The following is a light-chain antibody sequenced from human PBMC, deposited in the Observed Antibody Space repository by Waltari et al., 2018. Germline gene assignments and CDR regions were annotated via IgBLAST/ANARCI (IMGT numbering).Light chain of an antibody. CDR1: GTAVGNYNY. CDR2: DVT. CDR3: SSYTSDSTIV. V-gene: IGLV2-14*03. J-gene: IGLJ3*02. Sequence: QSALTQPASVSGSPGQSITISCIGTGTAVGNYNYVSWYQCHPGQAPKLMIYDVTERPSGVSDRCSGSKSGNTASLTISGLQTEDEAFYYCSSYTSDSTIVFGGGTRLTVL.